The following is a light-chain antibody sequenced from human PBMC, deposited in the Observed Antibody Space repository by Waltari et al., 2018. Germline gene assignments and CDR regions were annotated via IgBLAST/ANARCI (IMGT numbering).Light chain of an antibody. V-gene: IGLV2-11*01. J-gene: IGLJ2*01. Sequence: QSALTQPRPVSGSPGQSVPISCTGTSRDAGGYNYVSWYQQHQCKAPKLMIYDVSKRPSGVPDRFSGSKSGNTASLTISGLQAEDEADYYCCSYAGSYTFVVFGGGTKLTVL. CDR1: SRDAGGYNY. CDR3: CSYAGSYTFVV. CDR2: DVS.